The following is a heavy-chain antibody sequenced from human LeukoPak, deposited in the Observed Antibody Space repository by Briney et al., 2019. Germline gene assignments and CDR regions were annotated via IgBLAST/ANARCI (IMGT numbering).Heavy chain of an antibody. CDR2: IRYDGSNK. V-gene: IGHV3-30*02. J-gene: IGHJ4*02. CDR1: GFTFSSYG. Sequence: GGSLRLSCAASGFTFSSYGMHWVRQAPGKGPEWVAYIRYDGSNKFYTVSVKGRFTISRDNSKNTLYLQMNSLRSEDTGVYYCANGGGAYDVIDYWGQGTLVSVSS. CDR3: ANGGGAYDVIDY. D-gene: IGHD3-16*01.